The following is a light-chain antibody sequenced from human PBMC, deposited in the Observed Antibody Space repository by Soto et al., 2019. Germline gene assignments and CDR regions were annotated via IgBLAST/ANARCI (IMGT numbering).Light chain of an antibody. CDR1: SSDVGGYNY. V-gene: IGLV2-8*01. CDR3: SSYSGPNYHYV. CDR2: EVS. J-gene: IGLJ1*01. Sequence: QSVLTQPPSSSGSFGQSVTISCTGTSSDVGGYNYVSWYQQHPGKAPKPMIYEVSERPSGVPDRFSGSKSGNTASLTVSGPQAADEADYYSSSYSGPNYHYVLGTGTKVTVL.